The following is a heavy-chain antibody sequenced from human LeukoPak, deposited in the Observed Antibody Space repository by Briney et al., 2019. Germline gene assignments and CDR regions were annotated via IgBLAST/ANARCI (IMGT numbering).Heavy chain of an antibody. D-gene: IGHD6-13*01. Sequence: SETLSLTCTVSGGSMNGYFWSWIRQSPGKGLEWLAYMYFTGSANYNPSVESRVTISVDTSQNQFSLDLRSVTAADTAVYYCARALQGSSWSAWFDSWGQGTLVTVSS. CDR2: MYFTGSA. CDR3: ARALQGSSWSAWFDS. V-gene: IGHV4-59*01. J-gene: IGHJ5*01. CDR1: GGSMNGYF.